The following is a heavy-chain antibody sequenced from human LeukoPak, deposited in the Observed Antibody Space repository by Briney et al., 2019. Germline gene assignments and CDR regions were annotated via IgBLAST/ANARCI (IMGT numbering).Heavy chain of an antibody. CDR2: TYYRSKWSS. V-gene: IGHV6-1*01. Sequence: LSQTLSLTCAISGDSVSSKSAAWNWIRQSLSRGLEWLGRTYYRSKWSSGYAESVKSRITINPDTSKNQFSLQLESVTPEDTAVYYCARSQTGGTFDYWGQGALVTVSS. J-gene: IGHJ4*02. CDR1: GDSVSSKSAA. D-gene: IGHD1-26*01. CDR3: ARSQTGGTFDY.